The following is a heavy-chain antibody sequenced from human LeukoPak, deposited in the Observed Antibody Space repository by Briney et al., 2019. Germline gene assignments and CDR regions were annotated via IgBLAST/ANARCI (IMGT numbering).Heavy chain of an antibody. J-gene: IGHJ4*02. CDR3: TRRGYYYDSSGYYYFDY. Sequence: GGSLRLSCAASGFTSSGSAMHWVRQASGKGLEWVGRIRSKANSYATAYAASVKGKFTISRDDSKNTAYLQMNSLKTEDTAVYYCTRRGYYYDSSGYYYFDYWGQGTLVTVSS. CDR2: IRSKANSYAT. CDR1: GFTSSGSA. D-gene: IGHD3-22*01. V-gene: IGHV3-73*01.